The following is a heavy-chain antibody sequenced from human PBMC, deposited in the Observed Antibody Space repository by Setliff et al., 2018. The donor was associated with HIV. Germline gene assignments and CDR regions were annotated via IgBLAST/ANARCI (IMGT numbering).Heavy chain of an antibody. D-gene: IGHD3-22*01. Sequence: PSETLSLTCTVSGGSISSYYWSWIRQPPGKGLEWVGYIYYSGSTTYNPSLKSRVTLSVGTSKNQFSLKLSSVTAADTAVYYCARHLYYYDNNGYLQPYYYMDVWGKGTTVTVS. CDR2: IYYSGST. CDR1: GGSISSYY. J-gene: IGHJ6*03. CDR3: ARHLYYYDNNGYLQPYYYMDV. V-gene: IGHV4-59*08.